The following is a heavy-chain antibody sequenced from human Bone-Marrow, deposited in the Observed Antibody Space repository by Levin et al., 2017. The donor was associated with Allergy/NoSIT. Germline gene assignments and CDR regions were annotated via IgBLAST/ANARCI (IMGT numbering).Heavy chain of an antibody. CDR2: INHSGTT. CDR3: ASSVDFGELSF. V-gene: IGHV4-34*01. J-gene: IGHJ4*02. Sequence: PSETLSLTCGVYRGSFSGYYWSWIRQPPGKGLEWIGEINHSGTTNYNPALKGRVTISVDTSKNQVSLDVNSVTAADTAVYYCASSVDFGELSFWGQGTLFIVAS. D-gene: IGHD3-10*01. CDR1: RGSFSGYY.